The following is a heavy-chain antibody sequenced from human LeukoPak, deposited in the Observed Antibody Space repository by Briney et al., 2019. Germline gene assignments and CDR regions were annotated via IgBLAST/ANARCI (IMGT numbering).Heavy chain of an antibody. V-gene: IGHV4-59*11. CDR3: ARVVVVAATYYYGMDV. CDR1: GGSITSHS. CDR2: SYYSGST. J-gene: IGHJ6*02. Sequence: SETLSLTCNVSGGSITSHSWNWIRQSPGKGLEWIGYSYYSGSTYYNPSLKSRVTISVDTSKNQFSLKLSSVTAADTAVYYCARVVVVAATYYYGMDVWGQGTTVTVSS. D-gene: IGHD2-15*01.